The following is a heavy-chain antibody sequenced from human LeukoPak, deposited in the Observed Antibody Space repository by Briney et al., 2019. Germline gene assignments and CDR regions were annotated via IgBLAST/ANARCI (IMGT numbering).Heavy chain of an antibody. Sequence: PSETLSLTCAVYGGSFSGYYWSWIRQPPGKGLEWIGEINHSGSTNYNPSLKSRVTISVDTSKNQFSLKLSSVTAADTAVYYCARRGISASFDYWGQGTLVTVSS. CDR1: GGSFSGYY. J-gene: IGHJ4*02. V-gene: IGHV4-34*01. CDR3: ARRGISASFDY. D-gene: IGHD2-15*01. CDR2: INHSGST.